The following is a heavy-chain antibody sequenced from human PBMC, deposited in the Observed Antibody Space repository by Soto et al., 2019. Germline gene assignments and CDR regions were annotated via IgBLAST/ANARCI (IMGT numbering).Heavy chain of an antibody. D-gene: IGHD6-13*01. CDR2: IIPILGIA. J-gene: IGHJ5*02. Sequence: QVQLVQSGAEVKKPGSSVKVSCKASGGTFSSYTISWVRQAPGQGLEWMGRIIPILGIANSAQKFQGRVTITADKSTSTAYMELSRLRSEDTAVYYCARGIAAAGFDPWGQGTLVTVSS. V-gene: IGHV1-69*02. CDR1: GGTFSSYT. CDR3: ARGIAAAGFDP.